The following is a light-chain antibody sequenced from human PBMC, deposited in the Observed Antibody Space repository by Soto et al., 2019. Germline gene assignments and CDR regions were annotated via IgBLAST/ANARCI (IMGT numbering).Light chain of an antibody. V-gene: IGLV2-8*01. Sequence: QSALTQPPSAPGSPGQSVTISCTGTSSDVGGYNYVSWYQQHPGKVPKVLISEVNKRPSGVPDRFSGSKSGNTASLTVSGLQADDEADYYCSSFAGTFFVFGTGTKVTVL. CDR1: SSDVGGYNY. J-gene: IGLJ1*01. CDR2: EVN. CDR3: SSFAGTFFV.